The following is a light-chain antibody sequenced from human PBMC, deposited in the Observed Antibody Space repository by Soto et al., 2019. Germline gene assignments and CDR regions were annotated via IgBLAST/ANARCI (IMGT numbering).Light chain of an antibody. Sequence: EVVMTQSPVTLSVSPGERATLSCRASQSVTSRLAWYQQKPGQAPRLLIYGASARATGIPARFSGSGSGTEFTLTINSLQSEDFAVYYCQQYNNWPLTFGGGTKVDIK. CDR3: QQYNNWPLT. CDR2: GAS. J-gene: IGKJ4*01. V-gene: IGKV3-15*01. CDR1: QSVTSR.